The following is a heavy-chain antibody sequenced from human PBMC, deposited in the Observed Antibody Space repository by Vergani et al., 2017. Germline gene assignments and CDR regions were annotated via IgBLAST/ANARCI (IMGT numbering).Heavy chain of an antibody. CDR3: AREGITMVFSAGGPFDY. Sequence: QVQLVQSGAEVKKPGSSVKVSCKASGGTFSSYTISWVRQAPGQGLEWMGRIIPILGIANYAQKFQGRVTITADESTSTAYMELSSLRSEDTAVYYCAREGITMVFSAGGPFDYWGQGTLVTVSS. CDR1: GGTFSSYT. V-gene: IGHV1-69*08. D-gene: IGHD3-10*01. J-gene: IGHJ4*02. CDR2: IIPILGIA.